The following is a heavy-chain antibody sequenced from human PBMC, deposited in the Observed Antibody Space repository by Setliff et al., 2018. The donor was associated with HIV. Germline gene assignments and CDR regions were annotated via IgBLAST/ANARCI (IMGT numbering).Heavy chain of an antibody. CDR3: ARYSPRGYTLTGPY. Sequence: PSETLSLTCTVSGGSVSSGSYYWSWIRQPPGKGLGWIGYIYYSGSTKHNPSLKSRVTISLDTSKNQFSLKLTSVTAADTAVYYCARYSPRGYTLTGPYWGQGTLVTVS. V-gene: IGHV4-61*01. J-gene: IGHJ4*02. CDR2: IYYSGST. CDR1: GGSVSSGSYY. D-gene: IGHD6-25*01.